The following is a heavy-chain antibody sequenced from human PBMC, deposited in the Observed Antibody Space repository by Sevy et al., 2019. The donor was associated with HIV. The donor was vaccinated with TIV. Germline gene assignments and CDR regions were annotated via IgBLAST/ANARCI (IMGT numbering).Heavy chain of an antibody. CDR3: ARGHWEVTIAGNLFDT. Sequence: SETLSLTCAVSGGSISSGGNSWSWIRQPPGKGLEWIGYIFHSGSSSYNPSLKSRVTISVDRSKNHFSLNLSSVTAADTAVYYCARGHWEVTIAGNLFDTRGQGTLVTVSS. J-gene: IGHJ3*02. D-gene: IGHD1-26*01. CDR1: GGSISSGGNS. CDR2: IFHSGSS. V-gene: IGHV4-30-2*01.